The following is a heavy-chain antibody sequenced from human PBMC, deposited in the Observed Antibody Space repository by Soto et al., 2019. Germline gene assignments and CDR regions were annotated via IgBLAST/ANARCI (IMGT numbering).Heavy chain of an antibody. CDR2: ISAYNGNT. Sequence: QVQLVQSGAEVKKPGASVKVSCKASGYTFTSYGISWVRQAPGQGLEWMGWISAYNGNTNYAQKLQGRVTMTTDTITSTAYMELRCLGSDDMAVYYCARDSITIFGVVIIHYYYYGMDVWGQGTTVTVSS. D-gene: IGHD3-3*01. CDR1: GYTFTSYG. J-gene: IGHJ6*02. V-gene: IGHV1-18*03. CDR3: ARDSITIFGVVIIHYYYYGMDV.